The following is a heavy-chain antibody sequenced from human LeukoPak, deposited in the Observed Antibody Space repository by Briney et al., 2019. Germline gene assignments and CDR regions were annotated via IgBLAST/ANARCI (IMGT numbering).Heavy chain of an antibody. V-gene: IGHV3-30*02. CDR2: IRYDGSNK. Sequence: PGGSLRLSCAASGFTFSSYGMHWVRQAPGKGLEWVAFIRYDGSNKYYADSVKGRFTISRDNSKNTLYLQMNSLRAEDTAVYYCAKGGRAYCGGDCLVDYWGQGTLVTVSS. CDR1: GFTFSSYG. CDR3: AKGGRAYCGGDCLVDY. J-gene: IGHJ4*02. D-gene: IGHD2-21*02.